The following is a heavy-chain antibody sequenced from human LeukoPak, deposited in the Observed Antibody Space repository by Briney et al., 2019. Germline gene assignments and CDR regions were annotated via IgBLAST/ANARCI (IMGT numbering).Heavy chain of an antibody. J-gene: IGHJ6*02. CDR2: ISAYNGNT. CDR1: GYTFTSYG. Sequence: ASVKVSCKASGYTFTSYGISWVRQAPGQGLEWMGWISAYNGNTNYAQKLQGRVTMTTDTSTSTAYMELRSLRSNDTAVYYCARATPAGYYYGMDVWGQGTMVTVSS. V-gene: IGHV1-18*01. CDR3: ARATPAGYYYGMDV.